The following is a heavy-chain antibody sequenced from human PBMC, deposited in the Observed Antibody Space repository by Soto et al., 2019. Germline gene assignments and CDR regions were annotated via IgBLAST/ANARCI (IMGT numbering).Heavy chain of an antibody. D-gene: IGHD2-15*01. J-gene: IGHJ6*02. CDR3: AREVRYCSGGSCYWYYYGMDV. V-gene: IGHV3-7*01. Sequence: EVQLVESGGGLVQPGGSLRLSCAASGFTFSSYWMSWVRQAPGKGLEWVANIKQDGSEKYYVDSVKGRFTISRDNAKNSLYLQMNSLRAEDTAVYYCAREVRYCSGGSCYWYYYGMDVWGQGTTVTVSS. CDR2: IKQDGSEK. CDR1: GFTFSSYW.